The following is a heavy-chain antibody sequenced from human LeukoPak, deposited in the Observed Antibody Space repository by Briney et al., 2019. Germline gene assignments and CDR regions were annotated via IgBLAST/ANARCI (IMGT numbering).Heavy chain of an antibody. J-gene: IGHJ4*02. CDR2: INAGNGNT. CDR1: GYTFTSYA. Sequence: GASVNVSSKPSGYTFTSYAMHWVRQAPGQRREWMGWINAGNGNTKYSQTFQGRVAITRDTSASTAYMELSSLRSKDTAVYYCARSAVHLLCFGEFPFYYSGQGTLVAVSS. CDR3: ARSAVHLLCFGEFPFYY. V-gene: IGHV1-3*01. D-gene: IGHD3-10*01.